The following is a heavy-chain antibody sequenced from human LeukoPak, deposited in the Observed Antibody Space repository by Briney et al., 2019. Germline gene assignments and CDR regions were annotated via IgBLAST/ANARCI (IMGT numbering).Heavy chain of an antibody. D-gene: IGHD3-22*01. CDR3: AGPNITSYYDSRGYDAFDV. Sequence: GESLKISCKGSGYRFSTYWIAWVRQMPGKGLEWMGIIYPGDSDTRYSPSFQGQVTISADKSVNTAYLQWSSLKASDTAMYYCAGPNITSYYDSRGYDAFDVWGQGTMVTVYS. CDR1: GYRFSTYW. V-gene: IGHV5-51*01. CDR2: IYPGDSDT. J-gene: IGHJ3*01.